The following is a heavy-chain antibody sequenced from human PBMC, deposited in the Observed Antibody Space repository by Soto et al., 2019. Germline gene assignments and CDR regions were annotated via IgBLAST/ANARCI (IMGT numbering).Heavy chain of an antibody. CDR1: RGSVSSYY. V-gene: IGHV4-59*02. Sequence: SQTLPLPCSVSRGSVSSYYWSWIRQPPGKGLEWFGYIYYSGSTNYNPSLKSRVTISVDTSKNQFSLKLSSVTAADTAVYCCARALHQGEYGMDVWGQGTRVTVS. CDR3: ARALHQGEYGMDV. CDR2: IYYSGST. J-gene: IGHJ6*02.